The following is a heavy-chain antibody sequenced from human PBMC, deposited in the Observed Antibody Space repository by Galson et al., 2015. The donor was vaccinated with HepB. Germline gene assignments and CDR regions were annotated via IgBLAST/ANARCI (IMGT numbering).Heavy chain of an antibody. CDR2: ISSSSSYI. D-gene: IGHD3-3*01. J-gene: IGHJ6*02. V-gene: IGHV3-21*01. CDR3: ANELYDFWSGYYVWRGDYYGMDV. Sequence: SLRLPCAASGFTFSSYSMNWVRQAPRKGLEWVSSISSSSSYIYYADSVKGRFTISRDNSKNTLYLQVNSLRAEDTAVYYCANELYDFWSGYYVWRGDYYGMDVWGQGTTVTVSS. CDR1: GFTFSSYS.